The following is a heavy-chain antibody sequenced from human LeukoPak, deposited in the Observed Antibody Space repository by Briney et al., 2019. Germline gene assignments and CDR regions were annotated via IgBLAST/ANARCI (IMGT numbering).Heavy chain of an antibody. J-gene: IGHJ4*02. Sequence: SETLSLTCNVSGGSINSYYWGWIRQPPGKRLELIGYIYYSGRTNYNPSLKSRVTISVDTPTNQISLKLTSVTAADTAVYFCARGTTKGYYYDSSGYYTKWGQGTLVTVSS. D-gene: IGHD3-22*01. CDR3: ARGTTKGYYYDSSGYYTK. CDR1: GGSINSYY. CDR2: IYYSGRT. V-gene: IGHV4-59*12.